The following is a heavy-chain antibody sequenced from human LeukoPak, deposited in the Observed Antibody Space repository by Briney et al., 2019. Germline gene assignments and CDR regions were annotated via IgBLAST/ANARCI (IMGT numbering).Heavy chain of an antibody. J-gene: IGHJ1*01. CDR2: IKSKTDGETT. CDR1: GSKFKDAW. CDR3: ATEPRD. V-gene: IGHV3-15*01. Sequence: GGSLRLSCAASGSKFKDAWMSWVRQAPGKGLEWVGRIKSKTDGETTDYAAAVRGRFTISRDDSKNSLYLQMNSLKTEDTAVYYCATEPRDWGQGTLVTVSS.